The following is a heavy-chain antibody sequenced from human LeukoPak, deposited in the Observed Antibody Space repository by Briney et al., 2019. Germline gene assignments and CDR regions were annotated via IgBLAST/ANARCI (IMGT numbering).Heavy chain of an antibody. J-gene: IGHJ3*01. D-gene: IGHD3-10*01. Sequence: GGSLRLSCAASGFTFGSYEMNWVRQAPGKGLEWVSYISGNGRSIHYADSVKGRFTISRDNTKNSLDLQMNSLRAEDTAVYYCARRGVTRALDLWGQGTMVSVSS. V-gene: IGHV3-48*03. CDR2: ISGNGRSI. CDR3: ARRGVTRALDL. CDR1: GFTFGSYE.